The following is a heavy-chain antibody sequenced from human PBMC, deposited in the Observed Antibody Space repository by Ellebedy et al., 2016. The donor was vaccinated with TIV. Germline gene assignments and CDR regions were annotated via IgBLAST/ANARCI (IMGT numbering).Heavy chain of an antibody. Sequence: PGGSLRLSCAASGFTFSSYNMAWVRQAPGKGLEWVSSISSSSTFIYYADSVKGRFTISRDNAKNSLYLQMSSPRAEDTAVYYCVRSWDAFDIWGQGTMVTVSS. V-gene: IGHV3-21*01. J-gene: IGHJ3*02. CDR1: GFTFSSYN. CDR2: ISSSSTFI. CDR3: VRSWDAFDI.